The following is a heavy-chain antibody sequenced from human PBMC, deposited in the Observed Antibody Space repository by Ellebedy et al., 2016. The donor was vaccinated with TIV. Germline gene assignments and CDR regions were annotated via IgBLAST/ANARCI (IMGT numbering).Heavy chain of an antibody. CDR2: IKQDGSEI. D-gene: IGHD3-16*01. J-gene: IGHJ3*01. Sequence: GGSLRLXCEASGFTFFNYWMSWVRQAPGKGLEWVANIKQDGSEIYYVDSVKGRFTISRDNAKNSLYLQMNSLRDEDTAVYYCARPPTGWGCFDFWGQGTTVTVSS. CDR3: ARPPTGWGCFDF. V-gene: IGHV3-7*01. CDR1: GFTFFNYW.